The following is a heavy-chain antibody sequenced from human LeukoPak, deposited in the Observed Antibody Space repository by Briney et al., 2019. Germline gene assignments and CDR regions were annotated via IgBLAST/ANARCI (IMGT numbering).Heavy chain of an antibody. CDR2: ISTYNGDT. V-gene: IGHV1-18*01. Sequence: GASVEVSCKASGYTFTNYGISWVRQAPGQGLEWMGWISTYNGDTKYAENLQGRVTMTTDTSTSTANMEVRSLRSDDTAVYYCAREGGWAYSDYGGIHYWGQGTLVTVSS. D-gene: IGHD4-23*01. CDR1: GYTFTNYG. J-gene: IGHJ4*02. CDR3: AREGGWAYSDYGGIHY.